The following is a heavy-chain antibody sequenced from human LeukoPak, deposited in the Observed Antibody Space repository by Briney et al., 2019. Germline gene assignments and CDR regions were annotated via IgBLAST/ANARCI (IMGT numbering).Heavy chain of an antibody. D-gene: IGHD4-23*01. CDR3: ARDRYGGNSGSDY. J-gene: IGHJ4*02. V-gene: IGHV4-30-2*01. CDR1: GGSISSGGYY. Sequence: SETLSLTCTVSGGSISSGGYYWSWIRQPPGKGLEWIGYIYHSGSTYYNPSLKSRVTISIDRSKNQFSLKLSSVTAADTAVYYCARDRYGGNSGSDYWGQGILVTVSS. CDR2: IYHSGST.